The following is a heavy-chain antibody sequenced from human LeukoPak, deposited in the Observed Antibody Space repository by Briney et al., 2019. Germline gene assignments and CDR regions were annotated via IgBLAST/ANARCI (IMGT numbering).Heavy chain of an antibody. CDR2: INTYNGNT. D-gene: IGHD3-10*01. V-gene: IGHV1-18*01. CDR1: GYSFTNCG. CDR3: ARAEELLFYSDP. J-gene: IGHJ5*02. Sequence: ASVKVSCKASGYSFTNCGISWVRQAPGQGLEWMGWINTYNGNTKFAQKFQGRVTMTTDTSTSTAYMELRSLRSDDTAVYYCARAEELLFYSDPWGQGTLVTVSS.